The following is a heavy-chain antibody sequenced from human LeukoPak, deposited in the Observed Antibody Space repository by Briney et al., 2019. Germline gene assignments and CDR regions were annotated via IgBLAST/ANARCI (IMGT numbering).Heavy chain of an antibody. J-gene: IGHJ4*02. CDR1: GFTFSSYS. V-gene: IGHV3-21*01. CDR3: ARERGYSYGYGDY. D-gene: IGHD5-18*01. Sequence: GGSLRLSCAASGFTFSSYSMNWVRQAPGKGLEWVSSISSSSSYMYYADSVKGRFTISRDNAKNSLYLQMDSLRAEDTAVYYSARERGYSYGYGDYWGQGTLVTVSS. CDR2: ISSSSSYM.